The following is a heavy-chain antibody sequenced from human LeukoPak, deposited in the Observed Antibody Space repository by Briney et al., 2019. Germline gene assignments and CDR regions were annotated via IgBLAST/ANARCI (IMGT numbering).Heavy chain of an antibody. J-gene: IGHJ4*02. D-gene: IGHD3-22*01. CDR2: IRSSTTYV. V-gene: IGHV3-21*01. Sequence: GGSLRLSCAASGFPFSNYWMSWVRQAPGKGLEWVSSIRSSTTYVYYADSVKGRFTISRDNAKNSLYLQMNSLRAEDTAVYYCARDSLTMIVGRQKRGLDYWGQGALVTVSS. CDR3: ARDSLTMIVGRQKRGLDY. CDR1: GFPFSNYW.